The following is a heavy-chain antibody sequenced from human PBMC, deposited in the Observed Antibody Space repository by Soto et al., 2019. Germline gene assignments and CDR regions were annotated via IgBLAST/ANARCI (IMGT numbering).Heavy chain of an antibody. CDR3: ARLIGNSWLDS. V-gene: IGHV4-59*08. CDR1: GGSISSYY. D-gene: IGHD4-4*01. Sequence: PSETLSLTCTVSGGSISSYYWSWIRQPPGKGLEWIGYIYYSGSTNYNPSLKSRVTISPDTSNNQLSLQLNSVTPDDTAVYYCARLIGNSWLDSWGQGTLVTVSS. CDR2: IYYSGST. J-gene: IGHJ5*01.